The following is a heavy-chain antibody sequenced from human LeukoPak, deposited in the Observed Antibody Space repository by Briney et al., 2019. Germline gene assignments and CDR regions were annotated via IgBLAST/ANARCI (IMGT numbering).Heavy chain of an antibody. Sequence: ASVTVSCTTSVYSFPTYGITWVRQAPGQGLEWMGWISSYNANTNYAQNFQGRVSMTTDTSTNTAYLELRGLRSNDTAVYFCASPAKGAYFYYYMDVWGKGTTVTVSS. J-gene: IGHJ6*03. CDR2: ISSYNANT. CDR3: ASPAKGAYFYYYMDV. CDR1: VYSFPTYG. D-gene: IGHD2-2*01. V-gene: IGHV1-18*01.